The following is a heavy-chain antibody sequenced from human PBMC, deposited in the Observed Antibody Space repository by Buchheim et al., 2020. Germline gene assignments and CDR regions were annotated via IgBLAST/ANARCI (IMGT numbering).Heavy chain of an antibody. D-gene: IGHD6-25*01. CDR2: INQDGSAK. Sequence: EVQLVESGGGLVQPGGSLRLSCATSGFTLRNYWMSWVRQAPGKGLEWVANINQDGSAKYYVDSVKGRFTISRDNAKNSVLLQMNRIRAEDTAEYYCASDRYSSATRVDVWGQETT. J-gene: IGHJ6*02. CDR3: ASDRYSSATRVDV. CDR1: GFTLRNYW. V-gene: IGHV3-7*01.